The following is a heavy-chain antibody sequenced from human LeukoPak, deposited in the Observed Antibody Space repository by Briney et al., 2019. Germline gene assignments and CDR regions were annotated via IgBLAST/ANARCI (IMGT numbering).Heavy chain of an antibody. CDR2: ISFDGNNE. CDR1: GFTFSNNA. Sequence: GGSLRLSCAASGFTFSNNAMHWVRQAPGKGLEWLAVISFDGNNEYYADSVKGRFTISRDNSKNTLYLQMNSLRGEDAAVYYCASTSRGVIDYWGQGTLVTVSS. CDR3: ASTSRGVIDY. J-gene: IGHJ4*02. D-gene: IGHD3-10*01. V-gene: IGHV3-30-3*01.